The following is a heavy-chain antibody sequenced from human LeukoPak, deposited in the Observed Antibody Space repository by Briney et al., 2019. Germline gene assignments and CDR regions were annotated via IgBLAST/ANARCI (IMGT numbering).Heavy chain of an antibody. CDR3: AKDSSSSGGIGY. D-gene: IGHD6-6*01. CDR2: ISGSGGST. Sequence: QTGGSLRLSCAASGFTFSSYAMSWVRQAPGKGLEWVSAISGSGGSTYYADSVKGRFTISRDNSKNTLYLQMNSLRAEDTAVYYCAKDSSSSGGIGYWGQGTLVTVSS. CDR1: GFTFSSYA. V-gene: IGHV3-23*01. J-gene: IGHJ4*02.